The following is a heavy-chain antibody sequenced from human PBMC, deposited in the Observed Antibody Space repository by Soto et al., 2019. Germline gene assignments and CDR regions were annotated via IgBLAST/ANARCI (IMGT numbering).Heavy chain of an antibody. Sequence: ASVKVSCKASGGTFSSYAISWVRQAPGQGLEWMGGIIPIFGTANYAQKFQGRVTITADESTSTAYMELSSLRSEDTAVYYCARDLRYQLLMYNWFDPWGQGTLVTVTS. CDR1: GGTFSSYA. CDR2: IIPIFGTA. CDR3: ARDLRYQLLMYNWFDP. J-gene: IGHJ5*02. V-gene: IGHV1-69*13. D-gene: IGHD2-2*01.